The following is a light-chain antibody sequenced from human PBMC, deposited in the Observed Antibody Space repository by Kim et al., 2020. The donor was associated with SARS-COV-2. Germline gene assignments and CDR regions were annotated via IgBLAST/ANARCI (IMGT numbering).Light chain of an antibody. V-gene: IGKV1-8*01. J-gene: IGKJ2*01. CDR3: QQYYDYPRT. CDR2: DAS. Sequence: SASTGDRVPITCRASQGISNYLAWYQQKLGKGPKLLIYDASTLQSGVPSRFSGSGSGTDFTLTIIGLQSEDFATYYCQQYYDYPRTFGQGTELEI. CDR1: QGISNY.